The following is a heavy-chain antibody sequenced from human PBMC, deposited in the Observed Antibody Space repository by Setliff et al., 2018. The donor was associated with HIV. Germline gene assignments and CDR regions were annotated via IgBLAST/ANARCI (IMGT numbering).Heavy chain of an antibody. D-gene: IGHD1-1*01. CDR2: ISAGSYTT. CDR1: GYTFSNYA. CDR3: ARRGFVSAWIHDDAFDL. V-gene: IGHV3-23*01. J-gene: IGHJ3*01. Sequence: PGGSLRLSCAASGYTFSNYAMTWVRQAPGKGLEWVSGISAGSYTTYYAHSVKGRFTISRDNSKNTLYLQMNNLRAEDTAVYYCARRGFVSAWIHDDAFDLWGQGTMVTVSS.